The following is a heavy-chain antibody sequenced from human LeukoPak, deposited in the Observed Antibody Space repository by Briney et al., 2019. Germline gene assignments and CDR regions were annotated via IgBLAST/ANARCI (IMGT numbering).Heavy chain of an antibody. J-gene: IGHJ5*02. Sequence: SETLSLTCTVSGGSISGYSWSWIRQSAGKGLEWIGRVYTGGNTNYNPSFKSRVTMSIDTSKKQFSLKLISVTAADTAVYYCARDNPAGPWGQGTLVTVSS. CDR2: VYTGGNT. CDR1: GGSISGYS. V-gene: IGHV4-4*07. D-gene: IGHD1-14*01. CDR3: ARDNPAGP.